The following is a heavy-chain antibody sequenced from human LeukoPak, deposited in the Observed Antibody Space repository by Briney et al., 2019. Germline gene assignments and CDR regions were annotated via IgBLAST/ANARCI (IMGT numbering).Heavy chain of an antibody. V-gene: IGHV4-34*01. D-gene: IGHD5-18*01. CDR1: GGSFSGYY. Sequence: PSETLSLTCAVYGGSFSGYYWSWIRQPPGKGLEWIGEINHSGSTNYNPSLKSRVTISVDTSKNQFSLKLSSVTAADTAVYYCARGRRGYSYGSFGYWGQGTLVTVSS. CDR3: ARGRRGYSYGSFGY. J-gene: IGHJ4*02. CDR2: INHSGST.